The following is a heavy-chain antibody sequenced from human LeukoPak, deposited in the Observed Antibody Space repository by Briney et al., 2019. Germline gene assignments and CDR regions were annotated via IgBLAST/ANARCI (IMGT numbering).Heavy chain of an antibody. J-gene: IGHJ4*02. CDR3: ARVGAAMVRGVILYYFDY. D-gene: IGHD3-10*01. Sequence: GASVKVSCKXSGYTFTRYDINWVRQATGQGLEWMGWMNPNSGNTGYAQKFQGRVAITRNTSISTAYMELSSLRSEDTAVYYCARVGAAMVRGVILYYFDYWGQGTLVTVSS. CDR1: GYTFTRYD. V-gene: IGHV1-8*03. CDR2: MNPNSGNT.